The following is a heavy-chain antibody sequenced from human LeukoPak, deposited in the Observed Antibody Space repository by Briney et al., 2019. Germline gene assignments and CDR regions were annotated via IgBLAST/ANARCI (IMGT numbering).Heavy chain of an antibody. Sequence: GGSLRLSCAASGFTFSSYSMNWVRQAPGKGLEWVSSISSSSSYIYYADSVKGRFTTSRDNSKNTLYLQMNSLRAEDTAVYYCAKDLSSSWYLDNYYGMDVWGQGTTVTVSS. J-gene: IGHJ6*02. V-gene: IGHV3-21*04. CDR1: GFTFSSYS. CDR2: ISSSSSYI. CDR3: AKDLSSSWYLDNYYGMDV. D-gene: IGHD6-13*01.